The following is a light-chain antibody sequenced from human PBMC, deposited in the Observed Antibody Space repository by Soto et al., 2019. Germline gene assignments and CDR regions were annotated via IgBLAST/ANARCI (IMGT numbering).Light chain of an antibody. J-gene: IGLJ1*01. CDR2: EGS. V-gene: IGLV2-23*01. CDR1: SSDVGSYNL. Sequence: QSVLTQPASVSGSPGQSITISCTGTSSDVGSYNLVSWYQQHPGKAPKLMIYEGSKRPSGVSNRFSGSKSGNTASLTIPGLQAEDEADYYCCSYAGSMDVFGTGTKVTVL. CDR3: CSYAGSMDV.